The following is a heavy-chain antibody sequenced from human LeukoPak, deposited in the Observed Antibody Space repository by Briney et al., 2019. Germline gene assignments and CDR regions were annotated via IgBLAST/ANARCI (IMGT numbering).Heavy chain of an antibody. CDR3: KMGDIVDFDY. D-gene: IGHD5-12*01. J-gene: IGHJ4*02. Sequence: PSETLSLTCTVSGGSISSSSYYWGWIRQPPGKGLEWIGSIYYSGSTYYNPSLKSRVTISVDTSKNQFSLKLSSVTAAGTAVYYCKMGDIVDFDYWGQGTLVTVSS. CDR1: GGSISSSSYY. CDR2: IYYSGST. V-gene: IGHV4-39*07.